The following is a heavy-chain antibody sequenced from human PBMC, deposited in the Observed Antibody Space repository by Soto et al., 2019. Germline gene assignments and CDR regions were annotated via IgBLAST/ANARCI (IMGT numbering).Heavy chain of an antibody. D-gene: IGHD1-26*01. CDR1: GGTFSSYA. J-gene: IGHJ4*02. V-gene: IGHV1-69*13. CDR2: IIPIFGTA. Sequence: SVKVSCKASGGTFSSYAISWVRQAPGQGLEWMGGIIPIFGTANYAQKFQGRVTITADESTSTAYMELSSLRSEDTAVYYCARGAVGATDTFDYWGQGTLVTVSS. CDR3: ARGAVGATDTFDY.